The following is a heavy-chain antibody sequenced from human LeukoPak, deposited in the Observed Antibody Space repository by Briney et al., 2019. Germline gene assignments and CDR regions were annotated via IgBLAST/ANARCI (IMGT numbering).Heavy chain of an antibody. CDR3: ARGRWPPLPTY. Sequence: SETLSLTCTVSGVSISSYYWSWIRQPPGKGLEWIGEINHSGSTYYNPSLKSRVTISVDTSKNQFSLKLSSVTAADTAVYYCARGRWPPLPTYWGQGTLVTVSS. CDR1: GVSISSYY. V-gene: IGHV4-34*01. CDR2: INHSGST. J-gene: IGHJ4*02. D-gene: IGHD5-24*01.